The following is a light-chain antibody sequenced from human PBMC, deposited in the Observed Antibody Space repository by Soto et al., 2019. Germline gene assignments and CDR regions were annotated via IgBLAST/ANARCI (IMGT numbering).Light chain of an antibody. Sequence: DIQMTQSPSTLSASVGDRVTITCRASQSISSWLAWYQQKPGKAPKLLIYKASSLESGVPSRFSGSGSGTEFTLTISSLLPDDFATYYCQQSNSYSRTVGKGTKV. V-gene: IGKV1-5*03. CDR3: QQSNSYSRT. CDR2: KAS. CDR1: QSISSW. J-gene: IGKJ1*01.